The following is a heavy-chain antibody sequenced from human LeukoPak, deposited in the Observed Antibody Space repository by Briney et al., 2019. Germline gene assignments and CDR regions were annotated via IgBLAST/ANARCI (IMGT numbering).Heavy chain of an antibody. CDR3: ARVYGTSNSYLAFDY. V-gene: IGHV4-30-2*01. Sequence: SETLSLTCTVSGGSISSGGHYWSWIRQPPGKGLEWIGYMQHTGSTYYSPSLKRRVILSLDKSKNQFSLKLTSVTAADTAVYFCARVYGTSNSYLAFDYWGQGTLVTVSS. CDR1: GGSISSGGHY. CDR2: MQHTGST. D-gene: IGHD1-7*01. J-gene: IGHJ4*02.